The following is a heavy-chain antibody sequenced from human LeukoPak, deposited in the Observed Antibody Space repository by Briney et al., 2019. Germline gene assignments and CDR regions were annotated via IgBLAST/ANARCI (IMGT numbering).Heavy chain of an antibody. CDR2: FRGSGDNT. CDR3: AKGRDGSGTYYSSSQY. CDR1: GFTFSTYA. D-gene: IGHD3-10*01. V-gene: IGHV3-23*01. Sequence: GGSLRLSCAASGFTFSTYAMDWVRQAPGKRLEGVSTFRGSGDNTYYADSVKGRFIISRDNYNNMLYLQMNSLRAEDTAIYYCAKGRDGSGTYYSSSQYWGQGTLVTVSS. J-gene: IGHJ1*01.